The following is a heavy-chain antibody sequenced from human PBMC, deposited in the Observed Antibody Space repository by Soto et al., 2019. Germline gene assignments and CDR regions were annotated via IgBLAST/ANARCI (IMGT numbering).Heavy chain of an antibody. D-gene: IGHD3-10*01. J-gene: IGHJ4*02. Sequence: SETLSLTCAVSGGSISSSNWWSWVRQPPGKGLEWIGEIYHSGSTNYNPSLKSRVTISVDKSKNQFSLKLSSVTAADTAVYYCARDYYGSGSYYDYWGQGTLVTVS. V-gene: IGHV4-4*02. CDR2: IYHSGST. CDR1: GGSISSSNW. CDR3: ARDYYGSGSYYDY.